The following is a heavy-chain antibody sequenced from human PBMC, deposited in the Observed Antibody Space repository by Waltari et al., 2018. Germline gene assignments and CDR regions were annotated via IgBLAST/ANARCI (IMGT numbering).Heavy chain of an antibody. Sequence: QVQLQQWGAGLWKPSETLSLTCAVSGGSFSVYYWSWIRQPPGTGLEWIGEINHNGSTDNNPSIKRRVTRTEDTSKNQFALKLSSVTAADTAVYCCARASRVWGKGTTVTISS. CDR3: ARASRV. CDR2: INHNGST. CDR1: GGSFSVYY. V-gene: IGHV4-34*01. J-gene: IGHJ6*04.